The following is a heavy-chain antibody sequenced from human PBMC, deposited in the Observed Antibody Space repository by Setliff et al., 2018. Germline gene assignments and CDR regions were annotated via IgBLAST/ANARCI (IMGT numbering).Heavy chain of an antibody. J-gene: IGHJ6*03. V-gene: IGHV1-69*05. CDR1: GGTFRSYG. CDR2: IIPNFGTT. D-gene: IGHD2-21*01. Sequence: SVKVSCKASGGTFRSYGISWARQAPGQGLEWMGGIIPNFGTTSYAQKFQGRVTITTDESTNTAYMELSSLTSEDTAVYYCAREGVHTWSSTDYHYYMDVWGRGTTVTVSS. CDR3: AREGVHTWSSTDYHYYMDV.